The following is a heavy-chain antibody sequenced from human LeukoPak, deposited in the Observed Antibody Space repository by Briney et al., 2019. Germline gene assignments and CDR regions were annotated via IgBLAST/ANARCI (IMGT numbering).Heavy chain of an antibody. CDR1: GYSFTNSW. J-gene: IGHJ4*02. CDR2: IYPGDSGS. Sequence: GESLKISCKGSGYSFTNSWIAWVRQMPGKGLEWMGFIYPGDSGSRYSPSFQGQVTISVDKSISTAYLQWSSLKASDTAMYYCARLQGTLVGATREDYWGQGTLVTVSS. D-gene: IGHD1-26*01. CDR3: ARLQGTLVGATREDY. V-gene: IGHV5-51*01.